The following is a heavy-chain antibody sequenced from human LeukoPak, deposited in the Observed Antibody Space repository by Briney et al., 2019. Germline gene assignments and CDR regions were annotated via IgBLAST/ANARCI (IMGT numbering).Heavy chain of an antibody. CDR3: ASVHSSGWLKGLYYFDY. CDR2: INHSGST. J-gene: IGHJ4*02. D-gene: IGHD6-19*01. V-gene: IGHV4-34*01. CDR1: GGSFSGYY. Sequence: SETLSLTCAVYGGSFSGYYWSWIRQPPGKGLEWIGEINHSGSTNYNPSLKSRVTISVDTSKNQFSLKLSSVTAADTAVYYCASVHSSGWLKGLYYFDYWGQGTLVTVSS.